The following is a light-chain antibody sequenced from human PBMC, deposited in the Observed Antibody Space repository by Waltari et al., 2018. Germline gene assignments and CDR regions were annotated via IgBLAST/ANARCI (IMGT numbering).Light chain of an antibody. Sequence: QSALTQPASVSGSPGQSITISCTGTSSDVGFYNYVSWYQQYPGKAPKLIIYDVFQRPSGVSNRFSDSKSGNTASLTISGLQTEDEGDYYCNSYTGSSSWVFGGGTKLTVL. CDR3: NSYTGSSSWV. CDR1: SSDVGFYNY. J-gene: IGLJ3*02. V-gene: IGLV2-14*03. CDR2: DVF.